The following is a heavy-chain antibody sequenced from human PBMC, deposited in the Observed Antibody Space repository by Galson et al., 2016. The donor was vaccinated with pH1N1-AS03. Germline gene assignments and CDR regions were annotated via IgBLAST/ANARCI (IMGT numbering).Heavy chain of an antibody. V-gene: IGHV5-51*03. Sequence: QSGAEVKKPGESLKISCKGSGDSFNTYWIGWVRQMPGKGLEWMGIIYPGDSDTRYSPSSQGHVTISADASISTAYLQWSSLKASDTAIYYCARRGHCTGISCYDLDSWGQGTMVTVSS. D-gene: IGHD2-2*01. CDR3: ARRGHCTGISCYDLDS. CDR2: IYPGDSDT. CDR1: GDSFNTYW. J-gene: IGHJ4*02.